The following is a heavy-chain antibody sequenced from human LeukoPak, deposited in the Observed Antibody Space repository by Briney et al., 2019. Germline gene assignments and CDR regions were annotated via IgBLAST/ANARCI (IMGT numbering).Heavy chain of an antibody. CDR1: GGSFSGYY. CDR2: INHSGST. Sequence: KSSETLSLTCVVYGGSFSGYYWSWIRQPPGKGLEWIGEINHSGSTNYNPSLKSRVTISVDTSKNQFSLKLSSVTAADTAVYYCARALAAAHYYYYYYMDVWGKGTTVTVSS. CDR3: ARALAAAHYYYYYYMDV. D-gene: IGHD6-13*01. J-gene: IGHJ6*03. V-gene: IGHV4-34*01.